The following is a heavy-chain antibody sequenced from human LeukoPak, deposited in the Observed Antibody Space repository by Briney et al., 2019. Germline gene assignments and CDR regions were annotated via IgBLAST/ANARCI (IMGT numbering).Heavy chain of an antibody. CDR3: ARGRYYLDS. CDR2: FNSGGITT. CDR1: GFTFSSYW. V-gene: IGHV3-74*01. J-gene: IGHJ4*02. Sequence: TGGSLRLSCAASGFTFSSYWMHWVRQAPGKGLVWVSRFNSGGITTSYADSVKGRFTISRDNAKNTLYLQMNSLRAEDTAVYYCARGRYYLDSWGQGTLVTVSS.